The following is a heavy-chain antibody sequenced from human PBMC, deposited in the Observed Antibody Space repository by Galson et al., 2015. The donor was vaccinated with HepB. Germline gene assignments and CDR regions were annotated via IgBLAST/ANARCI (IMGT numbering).Heavy chain of an antibody. J-gene: IGHJ4*02. CDR3: ASSGY. V-gene: IGHV3-49*03. CDR2: IRSKASAGTT. Sequence: SLRLSCAASEVSFGNNAMSWFRQSLGKGLEWVGFIRSKASAGTTEYAASVKGRFSIFRDDSKSVVYLQMSSLKIEDTAVYYCASSGYWGQGALVTVSS. CDR1: EVSFGNNA. D-gene: IGHD1-26*01.